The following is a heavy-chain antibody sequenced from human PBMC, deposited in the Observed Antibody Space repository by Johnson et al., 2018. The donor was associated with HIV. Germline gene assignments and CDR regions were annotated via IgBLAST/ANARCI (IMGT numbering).Heavy chain of an antibody. CDR3: VKDLDCISGLCRTDAFDI. J-gene: IGHJ3*02. V-gene: IGHV3-23*01. D-gene: IGHD2-8*01. CDR2: ISAGGGST. Sequence: EVQLLESGGGLVQPGGSLRLSCATSGFSFSAYAMTWVRQGAGKGLEWVSTISAGGGSTYYADSVQGRFNISRENFKNTLYLEMNSRPAEDSAVYYCVKDLDCISGLCRTDAFDIWGQGTVVTTSS. CDR1: GFSFSAYA.